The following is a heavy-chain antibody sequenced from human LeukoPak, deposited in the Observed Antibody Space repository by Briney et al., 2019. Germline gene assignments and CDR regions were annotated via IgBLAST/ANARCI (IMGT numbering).Heavy chain of an antibody. J-gene: IGHJ3*02. CDR1: GFTVSSNY. CDR3: ARERRRRAVADPRRVGAFDI. D-gene: IGHD6-19*01. V-gene: IGHV3-53*01. CDR2: IYSGGSA. Sequence: GGSLRLSCAASGFTVSSNYMSWVRQAPGKGLEWVSVIYSGGSAYYADSVKGRFTISRDNSKNTLYLQMNSLRAEDTAVYYCARERRRRAVADPRRVGAFDIWGQGIMVTVSS.